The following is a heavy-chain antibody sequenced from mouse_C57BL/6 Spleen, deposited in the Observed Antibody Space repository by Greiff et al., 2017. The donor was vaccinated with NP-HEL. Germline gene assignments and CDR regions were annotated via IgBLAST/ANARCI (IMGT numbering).Heavy chain of an antibody. CDR1: GYAFSSSW. CDR3: ARRSYYGSSYTDAMDY. J-gene: IGHJ4*01. CDR2: IYPGDGDT. D-gene: IGHD1-1*01. Sequence: QVQLKESGPELVKPGASVKISCKASGYAFSSSWMNWVKQRPGKGLEWIGRIYPGDGDTNYNGKFKGKATLTADKSSSTAYMQLSSLTSEDSAVYFCARRSYYGSSYTDAMDYWGQGTSVTVSS. V-gene: IGHV1-82*01.